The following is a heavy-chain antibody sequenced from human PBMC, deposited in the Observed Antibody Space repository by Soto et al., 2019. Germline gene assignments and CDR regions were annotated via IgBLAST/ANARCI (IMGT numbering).Heavy chain of an antibody. CDR1: GYTLTELS. J-gene: IGHJ1*01. Sequence: ASVKVSCKVSGYTLTELSMHWVRQAPGKGLEWMGGFDPEDGETIYAQKFQGRVTMTEDTSTDTAYMELSSLRSEDTAVYYCATEYCGGDCYRYFQNWGQGTLVTVSS. D-gene: IGHD2-21*02. CDR3: ATEYCGGDCYRYFQN. V-gene: IGHV1-24*01. CDR2: FDPEDGET.